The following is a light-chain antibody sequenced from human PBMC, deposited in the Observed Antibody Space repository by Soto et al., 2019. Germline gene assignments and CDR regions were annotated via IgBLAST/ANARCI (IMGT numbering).Light chain of an antibody. CDR1: QSVLYSSNNKNY. CDR2: WAS. J-gene: IGKJ3*01. V-gene: IGKV4-1*01. CDR3: QQYYSTL. Sequence: DIVMTQSPDSLAVSLGERATINCKSSQSVLYSSNNKNYLAWYQQKPGQPPKLLIYWASTRESGVPDRFSGSGSGTDFTLTISSLQAEDVAVYYCQQYYSTLFGPGTIVDIK.